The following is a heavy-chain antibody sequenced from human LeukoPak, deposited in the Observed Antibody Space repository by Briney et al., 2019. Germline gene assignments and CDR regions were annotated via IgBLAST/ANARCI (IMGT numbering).Heavy chain of an antibody. CDR3: VSTPHYYDSSGPLDY. CDR2: IIPIFGTA. V-gene: IGHV1-69*01. CDR1: GGTFSSYA. J-gene: IGHJ4*02. D-gene: IGHD3-22*01. Sequence: SVKVSCKASGGTFSSYAISWVRQAPGQGLEWMGGIIPIFGTANYAQKFQGRVTITADESTSTAYMELSSLRSEDTAVYYCVSTPHYYDSSGPLDYWGQGTLVTVSS.